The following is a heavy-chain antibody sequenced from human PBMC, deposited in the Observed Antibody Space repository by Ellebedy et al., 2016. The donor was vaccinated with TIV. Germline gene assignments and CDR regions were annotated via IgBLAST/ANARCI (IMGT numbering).Heavy chain of an antibody. CDR2: INPYSGDT. CDR3: ARIAAAGKRAFDF. CDR1: GYTFNIYG. Sequence: ASVKVSXKTSGYTFNIYGITWVRQAPGQGLEWVGWINPYSGDTNYAHEVQGRVTMTTDTSTSTAYMDLRSLRSDDTAIYYCARIAAAGKRAFDFWGQGTLVTVSP. D-gene: IGHD6-25*01. J-gene: IGHJ4*02. V-gene: IGHV1-18*01.